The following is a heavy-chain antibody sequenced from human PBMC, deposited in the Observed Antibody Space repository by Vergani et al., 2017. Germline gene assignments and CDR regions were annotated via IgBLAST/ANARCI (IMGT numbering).Heavy chain of an antibody. CDR1: GGSISSYY. CDR3: ASSVAGTRNFDY. CDR2: IYHSGST. J-gene: IGHJ4*02. D-gene: IGHD6-19*01. V-gene: IGHV4-59*01. Sequence: QVQLQESGPGLVKPSETLSLTCTVSGGSISSYYWSWIRQPPGKGLEWIGYIYHSGSTNYNPSLKSRVTISVDTSKNQFSLKLSSVTAADTAVYYCASSVAGTRNFDYWGQGTLVTVSS.